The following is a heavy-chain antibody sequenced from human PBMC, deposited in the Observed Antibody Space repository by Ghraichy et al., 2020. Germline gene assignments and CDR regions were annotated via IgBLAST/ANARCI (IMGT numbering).Heavy chain of an antibody. D-gene: IGHD1-26*01. V-gene: IGHV3-33*05. CDR2: ISSDGSKE. Sequence: GESLNISCAASGFSLTGFGMHWVRQAPGKGLEWVAVISSDGSKEFYADSVKGRFTISRDISMNTLFLQMNSLGVEDTAVYYCARYKGSDSSGTFDIWGQGTMVTVSS. CDR1: GFSLTGFG. J-gene: IGHJ3*02. CDR3: ARYKGSDSSGTFDI.